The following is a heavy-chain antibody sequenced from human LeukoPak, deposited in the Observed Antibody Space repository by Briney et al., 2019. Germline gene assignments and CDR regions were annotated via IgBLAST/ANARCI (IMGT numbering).Heavy chain of an antibody. J-gene: IGHJ4*02. CDR1: GFIFSDYY. V-gene: IGHV3-11*01. D-gene: IGHD1-26*01. Sequence: PGGSLRLSCAASGFIFSDYYRSWSRKARGKGLEWVSYISTGVSTIYYADSVKGRFTISRDNAKNSLYLQMNSLRAEDTAVYYCAMRYSGSYLLDYWGQGTLVTVSS. CDR3: AMRYSGSYLLDY. CDR2: ISTGVSTI.